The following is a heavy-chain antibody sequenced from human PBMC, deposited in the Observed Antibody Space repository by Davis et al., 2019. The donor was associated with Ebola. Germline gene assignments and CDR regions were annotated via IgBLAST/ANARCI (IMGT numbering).Heavy chain of an antibody. D-gene: IGHD3-22*01. Sequence: PSETLSLTCTVSGGSISSYYWSWIRQPAGKGLEWIGRIYTSGSTNYNPSLKSRVTMSVDTSKNQFSLKLSSVTAADTAVYYCARDPVYDSSGYSVNAFDIWGQGTMVTVSS. CDR1: GGSISSYY. CDR2: IYTSGST. V-gene: IGHV4-4*07. J-gene: IGHJ3*02. CDR3: ARDPVYDSSGYSVNAFDI.